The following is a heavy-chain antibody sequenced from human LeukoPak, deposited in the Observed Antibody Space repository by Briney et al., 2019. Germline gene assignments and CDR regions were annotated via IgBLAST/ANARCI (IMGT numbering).Heavy chain of an antibody. V-gene: IGHV3-48*03. CDR3: ARTQWFGDPTAEREAFDI. CDR2: ISTGGGSI. J-gene: IGHJ3*02. Sequence: GGSLRLSCAASGFTFNAYELNWVRQAPGQGLEWISYISTGGGSIYYADSVKGRFTISRDNAKNSLYLQMKSLRAEDTAVYYCARTQWFGDPTAEREAFDIWGQGTMVTVSS. CDR1: GFTFNAYE. D-gene: IGHD3-10*01.